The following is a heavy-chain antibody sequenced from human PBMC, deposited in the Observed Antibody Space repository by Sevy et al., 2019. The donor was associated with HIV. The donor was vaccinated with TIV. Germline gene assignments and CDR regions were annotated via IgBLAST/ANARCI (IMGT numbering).Heavy chain of an antibody. Sequence: SETLSLTCTVSGGSITSLYWNWIRQPPGKGLEWIANIYYNDHINYNPSLKSRVTLSLDPSKTQFSLRLSSVTAADTAMYYCAGENAWGRGYSWGQGTLVTVSS. CDR2: IYYNDHI. CDR1: GGSITSLY. D-gene: IGHD1-26*01. CDR3: AGENAWGRGYS. J-gene: IGHJ4*02. V-gene: IGHV4-59*08.